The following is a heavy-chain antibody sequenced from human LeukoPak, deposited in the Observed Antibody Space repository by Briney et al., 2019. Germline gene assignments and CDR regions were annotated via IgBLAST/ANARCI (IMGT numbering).Heavy chain of an antibody. J-gene: IGHJ4*02. CDR2: INSDESNT. D-gene: IGHD3-16*01. CDR1: GFTFSSYW. CDR3: ARETTTVGEYYFDY. Sequence: GGSLRLSCAASGFTFSSYWMHWVRQAPGQGLVWVSRINSDESNTFYADSVKGRFTISRDNAKNTLYLQMNSLRAEDTAVYYCARETTTVGEYYFDYWGQGTLVTVSS. V-gene: IGHV3-74*01.